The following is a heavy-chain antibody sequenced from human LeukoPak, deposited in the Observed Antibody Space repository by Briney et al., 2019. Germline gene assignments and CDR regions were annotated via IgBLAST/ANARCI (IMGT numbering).Heavy chain of an antibody. CDR3: AKWVGAAAGYYFDY. J-gene: IGHJ4*02. CDR2: ISYDGSNK. Sequence: PGGSLRPSCAASGFTFSSYGMHWVRQAPGKGLEWVAVISYDGSNKYYAASVKRPFTISRDNSKNTLYLQMTSLRAEDTAVYYCAKWVGAAAGYYFDYWGQGTLVTVSS. V-gene: IGHV3-30*18. CDR1: GFTFSSYG. D-gene: IGHD6-13*01.